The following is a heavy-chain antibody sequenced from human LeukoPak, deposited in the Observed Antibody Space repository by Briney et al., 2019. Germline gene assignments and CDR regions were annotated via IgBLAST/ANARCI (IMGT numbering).Heavy chain of an antibody. CDR1: GGSISSYY. D-gene: IGHD3-22*01. CDR3: ARLGFDDSSGYYLYFDI. V-gene: IGHV4-59*08. J-gene: IGHJ3*02. Sequence: PSETLSLTCTVSGGSISSYYWSWIRQPPGKGLEWIGYIYYSGSTNYNPSLKSRVTISVDTSKNQFSLKLSSVTAADTAVYYCARLGFDDSSGYYLYFDIWGQGTMVTVSS. CDR2: IYYSGST.